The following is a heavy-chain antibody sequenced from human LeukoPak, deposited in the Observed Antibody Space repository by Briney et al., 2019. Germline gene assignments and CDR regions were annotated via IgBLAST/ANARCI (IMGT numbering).Heavy chain of an antibody. CDR3: AATVAAAGGFDY. J-gene: IGHJ4*02. V-gene: IGHV1-58*01. CDR2: IVVGSGNT. Sequence: SVNVSCTASGFTFTSSAVQCVRHARGQRLEWIGWIVVGSGNTNYAQKFQERVTTTRDMSTSTAYMELSSLRSEDTAVYYCAATVAAAGGFDYWGQGTLVTVSS. CDR1: GFTFTSSA. D-gene: IGHD6-13*01.